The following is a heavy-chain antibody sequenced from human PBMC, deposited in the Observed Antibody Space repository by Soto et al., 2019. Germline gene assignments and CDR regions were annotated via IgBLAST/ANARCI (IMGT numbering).Heavy chain of an antibody. D-gene: IGHD3-22*01. CDR2: IIPIFGTA. CDR1: GGTFSSYA. CDR3: ARKGYDSSGYYSYYFDY. Sequence: SVKVSCKASGGTFSSYAISWVRQAPGQGLEWMGGIIPIFGTANYAQKFQGRVTITADESTSTAYMELSSLRSEDTAVYYCARKGYDSSGYYSYYFDYWGQGTLVTVSS. V-gene: IGHV1-69*13. J-gene: IGHJ4*02.